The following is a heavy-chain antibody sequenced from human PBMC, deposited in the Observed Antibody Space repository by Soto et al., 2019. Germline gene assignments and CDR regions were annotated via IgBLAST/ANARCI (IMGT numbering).Heavy chain of an antibody. CDR1: GGSISSGGYY. CDR2: IYYSGST. V-gene: IGHV4-31*03. D-gene: IGHD3-22*01. CDR3: AREEGPITMIVGHAFDI. J-gene: IGHJ3*02. Sequence: QVQLQESGPGLVKPSQTLSLTCTVSGGSISSGGYYWSWIRQHPGKGLEWIGYIYYSGSTYYNPSLYSRASISADTSKNQFYLKLRAMTAADTAVYYCAREEGPITMIVGHAFDIWGQGTMVTVSS.